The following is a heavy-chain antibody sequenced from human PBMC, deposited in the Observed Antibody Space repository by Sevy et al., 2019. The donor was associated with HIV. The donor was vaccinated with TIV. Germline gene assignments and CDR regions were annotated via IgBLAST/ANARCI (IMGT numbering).Heavy chain of an antibody. CDR2: ISGSGGTI. CDR1: GFIYSNHA. Sequence: GGSLRLSCATSGFIYSNHAMSWVRQAPGKGLEWVSDISGSGGTIYYADAVRGRFTISRDNSKNTLYLQMDSLRAEDTAVYYCAKLQSGDCSRTSCRDYYFDSWGQGTLVTVSS. V-gene: IGHV3-23*01. J-gene: IGHJ4*02. CDR3: AKLQSGDCSRTSCRDYYFDS. D-gene: IGHD2-2*01.